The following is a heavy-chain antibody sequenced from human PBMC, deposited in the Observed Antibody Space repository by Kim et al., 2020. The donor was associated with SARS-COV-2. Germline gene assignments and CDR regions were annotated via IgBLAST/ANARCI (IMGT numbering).Heavy chain of an antibody. CDR3: WRIQGHFCIITVCYPFDR. Sequence: GGSLRLSCAASGFTVSSNYMSWVRQAPGKGLEWVSVIYSDGTTYYAASVKGGFTISRDSSKNTVYLQMNSRRAEDKTVYYYWRIQGHFCIITVCYPFDR. D-gene: IGHD3-3*02. V-gene: IGHV3-53*01. J-gene: IGHJ5*02. CDR2: IYSDGTT. CDR1: GFTVSSNY.